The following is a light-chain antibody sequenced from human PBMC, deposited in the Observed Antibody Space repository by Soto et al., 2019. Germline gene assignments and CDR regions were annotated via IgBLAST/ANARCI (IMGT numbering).Light chain of an antibody. CDR3: QQYGSSPT. Sequence: EIFSTQSPATLSLSRGEIATLSCRASQSVSSYLAWYQQKPGQAPRLLIYGASSRATGIPDRFSGSGSGTDFTLTISRLEPEDFAVYYCQQYGSSPTFGQGTKVDIK. J-gene: IGKJ1*01. CDR2: GAS. CDR1: QSVSSY. V-gene: IGKV3-20*01.